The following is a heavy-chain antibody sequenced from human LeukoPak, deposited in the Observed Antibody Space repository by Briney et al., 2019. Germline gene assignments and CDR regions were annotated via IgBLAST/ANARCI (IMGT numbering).Heavy chain of an antibody. D-gene: IGHD2-21*02. V-gene: IGHV1-69*01. J-gene: IGHJ6*02. CDR1: GGTLSNLA. CDR2: IIPIFGAP. Sequence: ASVKVFCKSFGGTLSNLAISWVRQAPGQGLEWMGGIIPIFGAPNYAQQFRDRLTLSADLSTNTAFMELSSLTSDDTAVYFCARRHCGGDCYSTYYYYYGLDVWGQGTTVTVSS. CDR3: ARRHCGGDCYSTYYYYYGLDV.